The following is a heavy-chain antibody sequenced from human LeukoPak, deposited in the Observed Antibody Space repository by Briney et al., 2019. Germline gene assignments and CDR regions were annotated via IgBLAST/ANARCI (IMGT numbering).Heavy chain of an antibody. CDR2: ISVYNGNT. CDR1: GYTFTNFG. V-gene: IGHV1-18*01. D-gene: IGHD6-19*01. CDR3: ARAGGWAREDYKGEAFDI. Sequence: GASVKVSCKASGYTFTNFGISWVRQAPGQGLEWMGWISVYNGNTNYAEKVQGRVTMTADTPTRTAYMELRSLRSDDTAVYYCARAGGWAREDYKGEAFDIWGQGTKVTVSS. J-gene: IGHJ3*02.